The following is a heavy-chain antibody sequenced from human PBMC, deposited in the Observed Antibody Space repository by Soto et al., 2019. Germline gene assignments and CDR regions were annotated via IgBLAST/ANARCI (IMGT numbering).Heavy chain of an antibody. J-gene: IGHJ4*02. D-gene: IGHD3-22*01. V-gene: IGHV1-18*04. CDR2: TTASNTHT. Sequence: QVQLLQSGTEVKEPGASVKVSCKASGYTFTSFDITWGRQAPGQGLEWVGWTTASNTHTNYAQKRQGRVTMTTDTSTTTAYMELRSLRSDDTAIYDCARGGYSSGYHYWGQGTLVTVSS. CDR1: GYTFTSFD. CDR3: ARGGYSSGYHY.